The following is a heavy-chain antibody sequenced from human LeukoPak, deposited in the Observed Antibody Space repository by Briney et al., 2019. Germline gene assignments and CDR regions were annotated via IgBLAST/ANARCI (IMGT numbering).Heavy chain of an antibody. CDR2: IYYSGST. J-gene: IGHJ3*01. Sequence: SETLSLTCSVSGGSIDNSCWGWIRQPPGKGLEWVGYIYYSGSTAYNPSLNSRVTISVDTSKNQFSLRLSSVTDADTAVYFCARHVEGDYVRGDAFQVWGQGTKVTVSS. D-gene: IGHD4-17*01. CDR1: GGSIDNSC. CDR3: ARHVEGDYVRGDAFQV. V-gene: IGHV4-59*08.